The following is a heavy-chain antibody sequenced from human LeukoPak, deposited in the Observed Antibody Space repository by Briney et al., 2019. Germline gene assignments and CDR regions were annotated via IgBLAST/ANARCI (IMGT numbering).Heavy chain of an antibody. J-gene: IGHJ4*02. CDR1: GYSISSGYY. Sequence: PSETLSLTCAVSGYSISSGYYWGWIRQPPGKGLEWIGSIYHSGSTYYNPSLKSRVTISVDTSKNQFSLKLSSVTAADTAVYYCARTRGYYFDYWGQGTLVTVSS. V-gene: IGHV4-38-2*01. CDR3: ARTRGYYFDY. CDR2: IYHSGST.